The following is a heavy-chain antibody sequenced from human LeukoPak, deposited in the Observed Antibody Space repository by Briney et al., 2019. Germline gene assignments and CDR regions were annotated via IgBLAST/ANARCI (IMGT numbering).Heavy chain of an antibody. CDR2: ISNTGNTI. V-gene: IGHV3-48*03. CDR3: ARGIAYYYYYMDV. CDR1: GFIFSNYD. J-gene: IGHJ6*03. Sequence: GGSLRLSCSASGFIFSNYDMNWVRQAPGKGLEWISYISNTGNTIYYADSMRGRFTISRDNAKNSLYLQMNSLRGEDTAVYYCARGIAYYYYYMDVWGKGTTVTVSS.